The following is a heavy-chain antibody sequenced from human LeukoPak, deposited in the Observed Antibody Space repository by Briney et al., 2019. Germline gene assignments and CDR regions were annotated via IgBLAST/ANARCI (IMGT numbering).Heavy chain of an antibody. V-gene: IGHV4-34*01. Sequence: PSETLSLTCAVYGGSFSGYYWSWIRQPPGKGLKWIGEINHSGSTNYNSSLKSRVTISVDTSKNQFSLTLSSVTAADTAVYYCATRPDIASTGPGWFDPWGQGTLVTVSS. D-gene: IGHD6-13*01. CDR3: ATRPDIASTGPGWFDP. J-gene: IGHJ5*02. CDR1: GGSFSGYY. CDR2: INHSGST.